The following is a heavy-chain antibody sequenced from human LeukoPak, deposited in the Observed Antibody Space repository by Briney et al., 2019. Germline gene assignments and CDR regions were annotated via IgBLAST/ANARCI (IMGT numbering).Heavy chain of an antibody. CDR1: GFTFSSYA. J-gene: IGHJ4*02. V-gene: IGHV3-30-3*01. D-gene: IGHD3-10*01. Sequence: PGGSLRLSCAASGFTFSSYAMHWVRQAPGKGLEWVTVISYDGSNKYYADSVKGRLTISRDNSKNTLYLQMNSLRVEDTAVYYCARARAGFGISLPQDYWGQGTLVTVSS. CDR3: ARARAGFGISLPQDY. CDR2: ISYDGSNK.